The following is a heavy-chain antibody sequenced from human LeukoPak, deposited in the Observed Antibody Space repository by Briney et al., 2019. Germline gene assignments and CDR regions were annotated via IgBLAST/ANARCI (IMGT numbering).Heavy chain of an antibody. J-gene: IGHJ4*02. V-gene: IGHV3-23*01. CDR3: ASQKAIDY. CDR2: ISGNGDYT. CDR1: GFIFGSYA. Sequence: GGSLRLSCAASGFIFGSYAVSWVRQAPGKGLEWVSAISGNGDYTYYADPVKGRFTISRDNSKNTLYLQMNNLRAEDTAVYYCASQKAIDYWGQGTLVTVSS.